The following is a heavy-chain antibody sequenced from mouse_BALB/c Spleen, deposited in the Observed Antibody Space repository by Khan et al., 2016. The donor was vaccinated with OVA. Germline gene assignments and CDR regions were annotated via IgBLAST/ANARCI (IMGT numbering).Heavy chain of an antibody. J-gene: IGHJ3*01. CDR2: IWSGGST. Sequence: QVQLQQPGPGLIQPSQSLSITCTVSGFSLTSYGVHWVRQSPGKGLEWLGVIWSGGSTDYDAAFISRLTISKDNSKSQVFFKMNSLQANDTAIYYCASLYDFGEGFAYWGQGTLVTVSA. D-gene: IGHD2-3*01. CDR1: GFSLTSYG. V-gene: IGHV2-2*02. CDR3: ASLYDFGEGFAY.